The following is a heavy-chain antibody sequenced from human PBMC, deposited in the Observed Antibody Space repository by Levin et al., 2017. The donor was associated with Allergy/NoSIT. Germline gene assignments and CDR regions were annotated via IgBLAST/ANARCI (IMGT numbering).Heavy chain of an antibody. V-gene: IGHV4-31*03. CDR3: ARIPSYFDY. J-gene: IGHJ4*02. CDR1: GGSITGGAYY. Sequence: KPSETLSLTCTVSGGSITGGAYYWSWVRQHPGKGLEWIGYIYYSGSTYYNPSLESRVTISVDTSKSQFSLKLTSVTAADTAVYYCARIPSYFDYWGQGILVTVSS. CDR2: IYYSGST.